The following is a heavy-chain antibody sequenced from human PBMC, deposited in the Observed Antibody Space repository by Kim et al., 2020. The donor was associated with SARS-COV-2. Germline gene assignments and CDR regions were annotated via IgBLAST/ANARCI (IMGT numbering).Heavy chain of an antibody. CDR2: IYYSGST. J-gene: IGHJ6*01. Sequence: SETLSLTCTVSGGSISNYYWSWIRQPPGKGLEWIGYIYYSGSTNYNPSLKSRVTISLDRSKNQFSLKLSSATAADTAVYFCAMYYYDSSGFFGYYYGMDV. CDR1: GGSISNYY. CDR3: AMYYYDSSGFFGYYYGMDV. V-gene: IGHV4-59*13. D-gene: IGHD3-22*01.